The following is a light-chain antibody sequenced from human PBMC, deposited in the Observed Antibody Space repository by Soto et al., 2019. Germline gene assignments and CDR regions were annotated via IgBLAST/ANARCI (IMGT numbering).Light chain of an antibody. CDR3: SSYNSNISVV. CDR1: SSNIGGDNY. Sequence: QSVLTQPASVSGSPGQTVTISCTGSSSNIGGDNYVSWYQQLPGTAPKLLIYGNSNRPSGVSDRFSGSKSGNSASLAITGLRAEDEADYYCSSYNSNISVVFGGGTKLTVL. J-gene: IGLJ2*01. CDR2: GNS. V-gene: IGLV1-40*01.